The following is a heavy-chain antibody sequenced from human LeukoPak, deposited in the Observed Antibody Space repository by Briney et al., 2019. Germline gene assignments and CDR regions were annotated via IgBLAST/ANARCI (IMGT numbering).Heavy chain of an antibody. V-gene: IGHV4-59*01. Sequence: PSETLSLTCTVSGGSISSYYWSWIRQPPGKRLEWIGYISDTGYANYNPSLKSRVAISVDTSKRQFSLKLSSVTAADTAVYYCARGRLLEWFDNWGQGTLVGVSS. D-gene: IGHD3-3*01. J-gene: IGHJ5*02. CDR2: ISDTGYA. CDR3: ARGRLLEWFDN. CDR1: GGSISSYY.